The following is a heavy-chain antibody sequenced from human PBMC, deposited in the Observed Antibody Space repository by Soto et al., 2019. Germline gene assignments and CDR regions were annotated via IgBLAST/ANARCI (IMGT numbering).Heavy chain of an antibody. D-gene: IGHD3-3*01. CDR1: GFTFSSYA. CDR2: IRGSGGNT. J-gene: IGHJ4*02. Sequence: GGSLRLSCAASGFTFSSYAMSWVRQAPGKGLEWVSAIRGSGGNTYYADSVKGRFTISRDNSKNTLYLQMNSLRAEDTAVYYCAKDLRIFGVDYWGQGTLVTVSS. CDR3: AKDLRIFGVDY. V-gene: IGHV3-23*01.